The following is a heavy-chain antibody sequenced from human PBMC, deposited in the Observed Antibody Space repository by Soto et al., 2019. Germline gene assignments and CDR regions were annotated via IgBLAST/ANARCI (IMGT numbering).Heavy chain of an antibody. CDR2: IYSDGKT. CDR1: GITVSTNY. Sequence: EVQLVETGGGLIQPGGSLRLSCAASGITVSTNYMSWVRQAPGKGLEWVSVIYSDGKTFYADSVKGRFTISRDNSQNTVSLQMNGLGADDTAVYYCGRDGGGGYYDSSGYMGVWGQGTLVTVSS. CDR3: GRDGGGGYYDSSGYMGV. J-gene: IGHJ4*02. V-gene: IGHV3-53*02. D-gene: IGHD3-22*01.